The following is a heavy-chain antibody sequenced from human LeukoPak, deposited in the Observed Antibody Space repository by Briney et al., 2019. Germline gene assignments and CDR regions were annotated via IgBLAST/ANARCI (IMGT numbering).Heavy chain of an antibody. CDR3: AKDLSSGWYMNYFDS. J-gene: IGHJ4*02. V-gene: IGHV3-23*01. CDR2: LTNSGGST. D-gene: IGHD6-19*01. CDR1: GFIFSSSA. Sequence: GGSLRLSCAASGFIFSSSALSWVRLAPGKGLEWVSALTNSGGSTYYADSVRGRFTISRDNSKNTLYLQMNSLRAEDTAVYYCAKDLSSGWYMNYFDSWGQGTLVTVSS.